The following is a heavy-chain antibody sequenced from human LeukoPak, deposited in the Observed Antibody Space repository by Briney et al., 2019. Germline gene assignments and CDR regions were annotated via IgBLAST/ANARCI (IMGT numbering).Heavy chain of an antibody. Sequence: ASVKVSCKVSGYTLTELSMQWVRQAPGKGREWMGGFDPEDGETIYAQKFQGRVTMTEDTSTDTAYMELSSLRSEDTAVYYCATGPYYYDSSGYSDYWGQGTLVTVSS. CDR1: GYTLTELS. D-gene: IGHD3-22*01. J-gene: IGHJ4*02. V-gene: IGHV1-24*01. CDR3: ATGPYYYDSSGYSDY. CDR2: FDPEDGET.